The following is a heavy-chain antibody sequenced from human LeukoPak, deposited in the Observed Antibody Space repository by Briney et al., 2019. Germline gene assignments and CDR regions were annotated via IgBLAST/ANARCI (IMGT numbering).Heavy chain of an antibody. CDR3: ARRYDFWSNNWFDP. CDR1: GYSISSGYY. D-gene: IGHD3-3*01. Sequence: PSETLSLTCTVSGYSISSGYYWGWIRQPPGKGLEWIGSIYHSGSTYYNPSLKSRVTISVDTSKNQFSLKLSSVTAADTAVYYCARRYDFWSNNWFDPWGQGTLVTVSS. CDR2: IYHSGST. V-gene: IGHV4-38-2*02. J-gene: IGHJ5*02.